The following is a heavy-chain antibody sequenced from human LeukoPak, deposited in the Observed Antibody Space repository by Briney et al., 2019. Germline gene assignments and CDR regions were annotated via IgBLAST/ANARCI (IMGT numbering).Heavy chain of an antibody. CDR2: IRYDGSNK. Sequence: GGSLRLSCAASGFTFIRYGMHWVRQAPGKGLEWVAFIRYDGSNKYYADSVKGRFTISRDNSKNTLYLQMNSLRAEDTAVYYCAKEDSSSWLGHRSYFDYWGQGTLVTVSS. CDR1: GFTFIRYG. CDR3: AKEDSSSWLGHRSYFDY. D-gene: IGHD6-13*01. V-gene: IGHV3-30*02. J-gene: IGHJ4*02.